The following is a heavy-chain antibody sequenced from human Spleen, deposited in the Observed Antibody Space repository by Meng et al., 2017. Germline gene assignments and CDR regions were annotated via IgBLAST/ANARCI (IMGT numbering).Heavy chain of an antibody. V-gene: IGHV1-2*06. CDR1: GYTFPDYW. CDR2: INPKSGDT. J-gene: IGHJ4*02. CDR3: ARDEDISAAGKLFGDY. D-gene: IGHD6-13*01. Sequence: GQLVHPGAEVKKPGASGKVSCKASGYTFPDYWLHWVRRAPGQGLEWMGRINPKSGDTHYAQRFQGRVTMTGDTSISTAYMELSGLRSDDTAMYYCARDEDISAAGKLFGDYWGQGTLVTVSS.